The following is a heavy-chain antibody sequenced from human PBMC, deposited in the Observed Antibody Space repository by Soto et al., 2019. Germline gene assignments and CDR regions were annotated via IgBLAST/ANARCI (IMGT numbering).Heavy chain of an antibody. CDR1: GFTFSSYA. Sequence: PGGSLRLSCAASGFTFSSYAMSWVRQAPGKGLEWVSAISGSGGSTYYADSVKGRFTISRDNSQNTLYLQMNRLRAGDTAVYYCAKGNLVVVPAAPRDYYYGMDVWGQGTTVTVSS. CDR3: AKGNLVVVPAAPRDYYYGMDV. V-gene: IGHV3-23*01. J-gene: IGHJ6*02. CDR2: ISGSGGST. D-gene: IGHD2-2*01.